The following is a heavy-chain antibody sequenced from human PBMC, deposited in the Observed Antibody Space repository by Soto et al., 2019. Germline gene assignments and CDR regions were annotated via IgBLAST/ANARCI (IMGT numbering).Heavy chain of an antibody. CDR1: GYTFSTYD. Sequence: QVQLVQSGAELKKPGASVKVSCKASGYTFSTYDMNWVRQATGQGPEWIGWVNHNNGDTGYAQNFHGRVTLTTDISTTTAYMELTSLRSEDTAIYYCAKVSRKGSAIDFDYWGQGTLITVSS. J-gene: IGHJ4*02. CDR2: VNHNNGDT. CDR3: AKVSRKGSAIDFDY. D-gene: IGHD3-10*01. V-gene: IGHV1-8*01.